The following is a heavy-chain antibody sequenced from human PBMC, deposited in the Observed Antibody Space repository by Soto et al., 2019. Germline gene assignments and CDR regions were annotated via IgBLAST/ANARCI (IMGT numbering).Heavy chain of an antibody. CDR3: ARFTRCGGDCYFLDY. Sequence: SETLSLTCTVSGGSISSYYWSWLRQPPGKGLEWIGYIYYTGSTNYNPSLKSRVTISVDTSKNQFSLKLSSVTAADTAVYYCARFTRCGGDCYFLDYWGQGTLVTVS. V-gene: IGHV4-59*08. CDR1: GGSISSYY. J-gene: IGHJ4*02. CDR2: IYYTGST. D-gene: IGHD2-21*02.